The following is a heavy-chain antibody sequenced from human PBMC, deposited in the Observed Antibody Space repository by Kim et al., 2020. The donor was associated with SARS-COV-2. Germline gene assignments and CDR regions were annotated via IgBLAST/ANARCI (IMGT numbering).Heavy chain of an antibody. CDR1: GGSFSGYY. V-gene: IGHV4-34*01. CDR2: INHSGST. J-gene: IGHJ5*02. D-gene: IGHD4-17*01. CDR3: ARGLPPYGDYVRNWFDP. Sequence: SETLSLTCAVYGGSFSGYYWSWIRQPPGKGLEWIGEINHSGSTNYNPSLKSRVTISVDTSKNQFSLKLSSVTAADTAVYYCARGLPPYGDYVRNWFDPWG.